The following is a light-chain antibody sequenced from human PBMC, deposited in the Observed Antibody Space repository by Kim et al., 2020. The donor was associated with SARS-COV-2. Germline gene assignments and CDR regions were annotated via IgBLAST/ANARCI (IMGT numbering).Light chain of an antibody. J-gene: IGLJ2*01. V-gene: IGLV1-44*01. CDR2: NNN. CDR3: AAWDDSLNGLV. Sequence: QSVLTQPPSASGTPGQRVTISCSGSSSNIGSNTVNWYRQLPGTAPKLLMYNNNQRLSGVPDRFSGSKSGTSVSLAISGLQSEDEADYHCAAWDDSLNGLVFGGGTKLTVL. CDR1: SSNIGSNT.